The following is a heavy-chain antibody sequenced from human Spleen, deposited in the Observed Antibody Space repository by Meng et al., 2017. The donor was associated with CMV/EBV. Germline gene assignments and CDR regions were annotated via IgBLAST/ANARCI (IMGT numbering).Heavy chain of an antibody. CDR3: ARDSDSSGSYGDYFDF. D-gene: IGHD3-10*01. Sequence: YHLTGHHIHWVRQAPGQGLEWMGYINPNTGATKYAQNFQGRVTMTRDTSINTAYMDLSGLRSDDTAVYYCARDSDSSGSYGDYFDFWGQGTLVTVSS. V-gene: IGHV1-2*02. CDR1: YHLTGHH. CDR2: INPNTGAT. J-gene: IGHJ4*02.